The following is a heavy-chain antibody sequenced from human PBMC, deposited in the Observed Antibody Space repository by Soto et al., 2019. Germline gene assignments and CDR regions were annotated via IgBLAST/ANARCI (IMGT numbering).Heavy chain of an antibody. J-gene: IGHJ4*02. CDR3: ARRVTVTNNYFDQ. V-gene: IGHV4-39*01. CDR1: DGSISSSTY. D-gene: IGHD4-17*01. Sequence: SETLSLTCSVSDGSISSSTYWGWIRQPPGKGLEWIGSFYIDGSTYYNPSLKSRVTMSVDTSKTQFSLKLSSVTAADTAVYFCARRVTVTNNYFDQWGQGNLVTVSS. CDR2: FYIDGST.